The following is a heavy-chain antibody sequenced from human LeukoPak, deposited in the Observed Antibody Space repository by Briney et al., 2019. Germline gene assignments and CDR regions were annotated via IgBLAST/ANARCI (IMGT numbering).Heavy chain of an antibody. CDR3: ARYRGAAAGTHWFDP. D-gene: IGHD6-13*01. CDR2: IYPGDSDT. CDR1: GYTFTSYW. Sequence: GESLKIPCKTSGYTFTSYWIAGVSPLPGKGLEWMGIIYPGDSDTRYSPSFQGQVTISADKSINTAYLQWSSLKASDTAMYYCARYRGAAAGTHWFDPWGQGTLVTVSS. V-gene: IGHV5-51*01. J-gene: IGHJ5*02.